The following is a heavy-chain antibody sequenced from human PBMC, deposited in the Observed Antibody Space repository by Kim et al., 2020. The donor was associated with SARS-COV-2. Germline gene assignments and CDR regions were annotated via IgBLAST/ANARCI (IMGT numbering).Heavy chain of an antibody. CDR1: GYTFTSYG. Sequence: ASVKVSCKASGYTFTSYGISWVRQAPGQGLEWMGWISAYNGNTNYAQKLQGRVTMTTDTSTSTAYMELRSLRSDDTAVYYCARDQAMYYYGSGSYDLWASMDYWGQGTLVTVSS. D-gene: IGHD3-10*01. V-gene: IGHV1-18*01. CDR2: ISAYNGNT. J-gene: IGHJ4*02. CDR3: ARDQAMYYYGSGSYDLWASMDY.